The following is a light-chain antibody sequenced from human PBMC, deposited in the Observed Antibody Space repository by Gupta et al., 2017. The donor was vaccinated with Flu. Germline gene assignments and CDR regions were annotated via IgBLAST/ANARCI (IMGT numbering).Light chain of an antibody. CDR1: QSVLYSSNNKNY. V-gene: IGKV4-1*01. J-gene: IGKJ2*02. CDR3: QQDDSNPGCT. Sequence: DIVMTQSPDSLAVSLGERATINCKSSQSVLYSSNNKNYLAWYQQKPGQPPKLLIYWASTRESGVPDRFSGSGSGTDFTLTISSLQAEDVAVYYCQQDDSNPGCTFGQGTKLEIK. CDR2: WAS.